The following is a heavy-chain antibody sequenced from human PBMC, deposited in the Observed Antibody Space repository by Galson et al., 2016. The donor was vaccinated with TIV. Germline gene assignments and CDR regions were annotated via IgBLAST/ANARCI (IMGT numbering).Heavy chain of an antibody. CDR1: YA. CDR3: ARPPYCGGDCYKYDY. V-gene: IGHV1-3*01. J-gene: IGHJ4*02. D-gene: IGHD2-21*01. CDR2: INAGNGKT. Sequence: YAMHWVRQAPGQRLEWMGWINAGNGKTKYSQKFQGRLTITRDTSASTAYMELSSLRSDDTAVYYCARPPYCGGDCYKYDYWGQGTLVTVSS.